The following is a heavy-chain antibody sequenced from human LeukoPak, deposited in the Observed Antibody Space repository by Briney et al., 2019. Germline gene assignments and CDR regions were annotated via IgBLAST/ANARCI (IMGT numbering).Heavy chain of an antibody. Sequence: SETLSLTCTVSGGSISSYYWSWLWQPPGKGLEWIGYIYYSGSTNYNPSLKSRVTISVDTSKNQFSLKLSSVTAADTAVYYCARDRDSSGWYFDLWGRGTLVTVSS. CDR1: GGSISSYY. D-gene: IGHD3-22*01. CDR3: ARDRDSSGWYFDL. V-gene: IGHV4-59*01. J-gene: IGHJ2*01. CDR2: IYYSGST.